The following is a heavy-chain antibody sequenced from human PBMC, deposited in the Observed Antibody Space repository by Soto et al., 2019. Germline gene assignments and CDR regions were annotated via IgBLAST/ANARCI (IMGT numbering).Heavy chain of an antibody. V-gene: IGHV3-30-3*01. CDR1: GFTFSNYA. CDR3: ARDGATQMWRPWYFDL. J-gene: IGHJ2*01. Sequence: QVQLVESGGGVVPPGRSLRLSCAVSGFTFSNYAMHWVRQAPGKGLEWVAIVSHDGNNQYYADSAKGRFTISRDNSENTLYLQMNSLRTEDTAVFYCARDGATQMWRPWYFDLWGRGTLVTVSS. CDR2: VSHDGNNQ. D-gene: IGHD2-21*01.